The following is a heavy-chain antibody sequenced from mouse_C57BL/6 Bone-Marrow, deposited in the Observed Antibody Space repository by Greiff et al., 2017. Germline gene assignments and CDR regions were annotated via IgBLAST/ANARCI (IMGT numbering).Heavy chain of an antibody. D-gene: IGHD4-1*01. Sequence: DVMLVESGGGLVQPKGSLKLSCAASGFSFNTYAMNWVRQAPGKGLEWVARIRSKSNNYATYYADSVKDRFTISRDDSESMLYLQMNNLKTEDTAMYYCVRNLGENFDYWGQGTTLTGSS. V-gene: IGHV10-1*01. CDR3: VRNLGENFDY. CDR2: IRSKSNNYAT. CDR1: GFSFNTYA. J-gene: IGHJ2*01.